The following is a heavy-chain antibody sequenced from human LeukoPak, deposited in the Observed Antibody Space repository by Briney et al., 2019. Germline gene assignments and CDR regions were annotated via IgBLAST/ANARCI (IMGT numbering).Heavy chain of an antibody. J-gene: IGHJ4*02. Sequence: GGSLRLSCAVSGFTFTDYFMSWIRQSPGKGLEWVAFISYTGDITYYEDSVKGRFTISRDNGETALYLQMSSLRAEDTAVYYCARGGHRQKEFWGQGTLVTVSS. CDR2: ISYTGDIT. D-gene: IGHD3-10*01. CDR3: ARGGHRQKEF. CDR1: GFTFTDYF. V-gene: IGHV3-11*04.